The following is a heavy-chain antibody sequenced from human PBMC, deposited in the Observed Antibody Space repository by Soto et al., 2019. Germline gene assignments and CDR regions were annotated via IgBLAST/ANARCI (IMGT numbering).Heavy chain of an antibody. V-gene: IGHV4-34*01. D-gene: IGHD3-9*01. CDR3: ARESHDILTGPPWVWYFDL. Sequence: QVPLQQWGAGPLRPLETLSLTCGVSGGSFRGYYWAWIRKSPGKGLEWIGEINDRGSINYNPSLKSRVSISVDTSKNHSSLNLRSVTAADTAVYYCARESHDILTGPPWVWYFDLWGRGTLVTVSS. CDR1: GGSFRGYY. CDR2: INDRGSI. J-gene: IGHJ2*01.